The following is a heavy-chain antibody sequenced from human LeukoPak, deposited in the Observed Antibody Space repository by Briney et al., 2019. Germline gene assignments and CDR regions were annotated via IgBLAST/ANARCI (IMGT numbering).Heavy chain of an antibody. V-gene: IGHV3-30-3*01. CDR1: GFTFSSYA. D-gene: IGHD3-10*01. CDR2: ISYDGSNK. CDR3: ATKSVSGDPFDY. Sequence: PGRSLRLSCAASGFTFSSYAIHWVRQAPGKGLEWVAVISYDGSNKYYADSVKGRFTISRDNSKNTLYLQMNSLRAEDTAVYYCATKSVSGDPFDYWGQGTLVTVSS. J-gene: IGHJ4*02.